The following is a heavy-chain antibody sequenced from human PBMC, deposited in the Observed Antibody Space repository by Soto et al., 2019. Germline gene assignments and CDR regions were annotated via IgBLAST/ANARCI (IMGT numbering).Heavy chain of an antibody. J-gene: IGHJ6*02. CDR3: ASPGYSSGPNYYYYGMDV. V-gene: IGHV5-10-1*01. CDR1: GYSFTSYW. CDR2: IDPSDSYT. Sequence: PGESLKISCKGSGYSFTSYWSSWVRQMPGKGLEWMGRIDPSDSYTNYSPSFQGHVTISADKSISTAYLQWSSLKASDTAMYYCASPGYSSGPNYYYYGMDVWGQGTTVTVSS. D-gene: IGHD6-19*01.